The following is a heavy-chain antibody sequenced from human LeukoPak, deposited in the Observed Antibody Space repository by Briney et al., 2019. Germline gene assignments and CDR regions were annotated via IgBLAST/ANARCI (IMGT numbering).Heavy chain of an antibody. CDR3: ARVITMVRGAFGY. V-gene: IGHV1-69*05. Sequence: GSSVKVSCKASGGTFSSYAISWVRQAPGQGLEWMGGIIPIFGTANYAQKFQGRVTITRDTSASTAYMELSSLRSEDTAVYYCARVITMVRGAFGYWGQGTLVTVSS. CDR2: IIPIFGTA. D-gene: IGHD3-10*01. CDR1: GGTFSSYA. J-gene: IGHJ4*02.